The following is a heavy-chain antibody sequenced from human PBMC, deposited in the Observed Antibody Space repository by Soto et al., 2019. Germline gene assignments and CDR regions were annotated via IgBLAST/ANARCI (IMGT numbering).Heavy chain of an antibody. CDR3: AVTDLPFRPLTEPTENGMDV. CDR1: GFSFGDSA. V-gene: IGHV1-58*01. CDR2: IVVVNGNT. D-gene: IGHD2-8*01. Sequence: ELVQSGPEAREPGTSVTVSCRASGFSFGDSAVQWVRQGRGQRLEWLGWIVVVNGNTNYAPRFEGRVTLTRDASTSTSHMELTSLSSDDTAVYFCAVTDLPFRPLTEPTENGMDVWGQGTTVTVSS. J-gene: IGHJ6*02.